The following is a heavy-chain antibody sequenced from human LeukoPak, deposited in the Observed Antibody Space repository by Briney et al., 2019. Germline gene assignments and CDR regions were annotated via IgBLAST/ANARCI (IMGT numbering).Heavy chain of an antibody. D-gene: IGHD3-10*01. J-gene: IGHJ4*02. CDR1: GYTFTNYA. Sequence: ASVKVSCKTSGYTFTNYAMQWVRQSPGQRLEWMGWINAVNGNTKYSQRFQGRVTITRDTSASIAYMKLSSLRSEDTAVYYCARDRGVTMVRGVVDSFDYWGQGTLVTVSS. V-gene: IGHV1-3*01. CDR3: ARDRGVTMVRGVVDSFDY. CDR2: INAVNGNT.